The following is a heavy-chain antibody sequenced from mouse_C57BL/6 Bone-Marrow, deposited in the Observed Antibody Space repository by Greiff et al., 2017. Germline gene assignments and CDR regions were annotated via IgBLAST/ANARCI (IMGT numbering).Heavy chain of an antibody. CDR1: GYTFTSYW. D-gene: IGHD1-1*01. CDR3: ARRGDFYYGSSFYFDY. Sequence: VKVVESGAELVMPGASVKLSCKASGYTFTSYWMHWVKQRPGQGLEWIGEIDPSDSYTNYNQKFKGKSTLTVDKSSSTAYMQLSSLTSEDSAVYYCARRGDFYYGSSFYFDYWGQGTTLTVSS. J-gene: IGHJ2*01. CDR2: IDPSDSYT. V-gene: IGHV1-69*01.